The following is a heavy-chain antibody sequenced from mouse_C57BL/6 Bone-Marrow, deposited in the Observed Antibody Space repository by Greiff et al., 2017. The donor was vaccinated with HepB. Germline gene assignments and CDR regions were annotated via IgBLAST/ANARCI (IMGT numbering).Heavy chain of an antibody. CDR1: GYAFTNYL. D-gene: IGHD1-1*01. J-gene: IGHJ4*01. V-gene: IGHV1-54*01. CDR2: INPGRGGT. CDR3: ARPITTVVATKGYYAMDY. Sequence: VQLQQSGAELVRPGTSVKVSCKASGYAFTNYLIEWVKQRPGQGLEWIGVINPGRGGTNYNEKFKGKATLTADKSSSTAYMQLSSLTSEDSAVYFCARPITTVVATKGYYAMDYWGQGTSVTVSS.